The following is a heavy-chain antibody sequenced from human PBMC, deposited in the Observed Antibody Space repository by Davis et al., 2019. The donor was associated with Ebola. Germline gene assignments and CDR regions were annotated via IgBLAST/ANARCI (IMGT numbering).Heavy chain of an antibody. Sequence: PGGSLRLSCAASGFSFSSYAMSWVRQAPGKGLEWASAISAGGSTYYADSVKGRFTVSRDNSKETLDLQMNSLGVEDTAVYYCAKDNRNIWSEVWGQGTMVTVSS. J-gene: IGHJ3*01. CDR1: GFSFSSYA. CDR2: ISAGGST. V-gene: IGHV3-23*01. CDR3: AKDNRNIWSEV. D-gene: IGHD2/OR15-2a*01.